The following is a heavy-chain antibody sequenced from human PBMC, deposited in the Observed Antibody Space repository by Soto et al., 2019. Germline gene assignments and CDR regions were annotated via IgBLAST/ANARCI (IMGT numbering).Heavy chain of an antibody. D-gene: IGHD5-18*01. V-gene: IGHV3-21*01. CDR3: AGGPGQLWLQYCFDY. CDR2: ISSSSSYI. Sequence: PGGSLRLSCAASGFTFSSYSMNWVRQAPGKGLEWVSSISSSSSYIYYADSVKGRFTISRDNAKNSLYLQMNSLRAEDTAVYYCAGGPGQLWLQYCFDYWGQGTLVTVSS. CDR1: GFTFSSYS. J-gene: IGHJ4*02.